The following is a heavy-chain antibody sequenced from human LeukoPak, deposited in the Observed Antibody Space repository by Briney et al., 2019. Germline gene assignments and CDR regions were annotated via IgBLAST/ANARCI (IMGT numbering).Heavy chain of an antibody. Sequence: RGSLRLSCTASGFTFTRYRMNWVRQAPGKGLEWLSSIRSSSNEIYYADSVKGRFTISRDNAKNSVYLQINSLRAEDTAVYYCTRDLDLYNDAFDVWGQGTRVIVSS. D-gene: IGHD1-14*01. V-gene: IGHV3-21*01. CDR3: TRDLDLYNDAFDV. J-gene: IGHJ3*01. CDR1: GFTFTRYR. CDR2: IRSSSNEI.